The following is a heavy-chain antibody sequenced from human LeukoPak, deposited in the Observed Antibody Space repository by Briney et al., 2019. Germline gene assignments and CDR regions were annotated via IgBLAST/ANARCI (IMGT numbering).Heavy chain of an antibody. CDR1: GFTFSTYA. J-gene: IGHJ4*02. CDR2: ITYDGGDK. Sequence: GGSLRLSCAASGFTFSTYAMHWVRQAPGKGLEWVAVITYDGGDKYYADSVKGRFTISRDNSKNTVYLQMNSLRAEDTAVYYCARDLGNWGWNDFWGQGTLVTVSS. D-gene: IGHD7-27*01. CDR3: ARDLGNWGWNDF. V-gene: IGHV3-30-3*01.